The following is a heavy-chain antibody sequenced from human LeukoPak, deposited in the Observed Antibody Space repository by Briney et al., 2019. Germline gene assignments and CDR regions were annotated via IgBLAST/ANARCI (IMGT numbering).Heavy chain of an antibody. Sequence: PGGSLRLSCAASGFTFSDYYMTWIRQAPGKGLEWLSYISSSGSAMYYADSVRGRFSISRDNARNSVYLQMHSLRAEDTAVYYCARDLVGRTYYYNYMDVWGKGTTGTISS. D-gene: IGHD1-26*01. CDR1: GFTFSDYY. CDR2: ISSSGSAM. CDR3: ARDLVGRTYYYNYMDV. V-gene: IGHV3-11*01. J-gene: IGHJ6*03.